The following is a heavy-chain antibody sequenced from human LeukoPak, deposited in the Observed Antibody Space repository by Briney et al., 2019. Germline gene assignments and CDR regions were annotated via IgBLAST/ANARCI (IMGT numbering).Heavy chain of an antibody. D-gene: IGHD4-17*01. V-gene: IGHV4-4*07. CDR3: ARAYGDLYFVY. CDR2: IYSSGRT. CDR1: GGSISSYY. Sequence: SETLSLTCTVSGGSISSYYWSWIRQPAGKGLEWIGRIYSSGRTSYNPSLKSRVTMSVDTSKNQFSLNLTSVTAADTAVYFCARAYGDLYFVYWGPGILVTVSS. J-gene: IGHJ4*02.